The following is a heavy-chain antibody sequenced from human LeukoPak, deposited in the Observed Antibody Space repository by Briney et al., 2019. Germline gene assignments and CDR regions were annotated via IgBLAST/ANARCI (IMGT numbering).Heavy chain of an antibody. CDR2: IYSGGST. D-gene: IGHD2-21*02. CDR3: ARDAGGGDLHYFDY. V-gene: IGHV3-66*02. J-gene: IGHJ4*02. Sequence: PGGSLRLSCAASGFTVSSNYMSWVRQAPGKGLEWVSVIYSGGSTYYADSVKGRFTISRDNSKNTLYLQMNSLRAEDTAAYYCARDAGGGDLHYFDYWGQGTPVTVSS. CDR1: GFTVSSNY.